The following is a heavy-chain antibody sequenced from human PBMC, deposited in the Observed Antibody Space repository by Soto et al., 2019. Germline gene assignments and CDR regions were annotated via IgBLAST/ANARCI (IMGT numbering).Heavy chain of an antibody. D-gene: IGHD1-26*01. CDR3: ARDGGRHSGGIDY. CDR2: IIPIFGTA. J-gene: IGHJ4*02. V-gene: IGHV1-69*01. CDR1: GGTFSSSS. Sequence: QVQLVQSGAEVKKPGSSVKVSCKASGGTFSSSSINWVRQAPGQGLEWMGEIIPIFGTANYAQKFQGRVTITADESTSTAYMELSSLRSEDTAVYYCARDGGRHSGGIDYWGQGTLFTVSS.